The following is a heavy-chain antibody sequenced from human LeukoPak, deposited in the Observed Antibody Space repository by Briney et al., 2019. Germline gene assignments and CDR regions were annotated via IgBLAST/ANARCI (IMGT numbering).Heavy chain of an antibody. CDR2: IYPYSGDT. Sequence: ASVKVSFKASGYTFTGHYIHWVRQAPGQGLEWMGWIYPYSGDTNYAQNFQGRVTMTRDTSISTAYMELSSLKSDDTAVYYCARDRNSGSSLDIWGQGTMLTVSS. D-gene: IGHD6-6*01. CDR1: GYTFTGHY. V-gene: IGHV1-2*02. CDR3: ARDRNSGSSLDI. J-gene: IGHJ3*02.